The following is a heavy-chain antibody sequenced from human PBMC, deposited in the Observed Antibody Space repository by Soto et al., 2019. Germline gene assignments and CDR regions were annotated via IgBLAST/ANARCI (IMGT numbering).Heavy chain of an antibody. CDR1: GGSLIDYY. J-gene: IGHJ5*02. V-gene: IGHV4-59*01. CDR3: ARGGIAARKGRWFDP. CDR2: IHYSGST. D-gene: IGHD6-6*01. Sequence: PSETLSLTCTVSGGSLIDYYWTWIRPPPGKGLEWIGYIHYSGSTNYNPSLKSRVTISVDTSKNQFSLKLRSVTAADTAMYHCARGGIAARKGRWFDPWGQGAPVTVSS.